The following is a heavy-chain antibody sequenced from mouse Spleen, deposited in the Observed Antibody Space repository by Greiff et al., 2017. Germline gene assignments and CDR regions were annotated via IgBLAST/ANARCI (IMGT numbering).Heavy chain of an antibody. CDR3: AIIYYGYEGFAY. D-gene: IGHD2-2*01. Sequence: VQLKESGPGLVKPSQSLSLTCSVTGYSITSGYYWNWIRQFPGNKLEWMGYISYDGSNNYNPSLKNRISITRDTSKNQFFLKLNSVTTEDTATYYCAIIYYGYEGFAYWGQGTLVTVSA. V-gene: IGHV3-6*01. CDR1: GYSITSGYY. J-gene: IGHJ3*01. CDR2: ISYDGSN.